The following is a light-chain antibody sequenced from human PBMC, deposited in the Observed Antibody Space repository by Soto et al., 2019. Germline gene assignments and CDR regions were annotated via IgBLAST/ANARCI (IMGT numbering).Light chain of an antibody. CDR2: DAS. CDR1: QSVSSY. V-gene: IGKV3-11*01. CDR3: QQYNDWWT. J-gene: IGKJ1*01. Sequence: EIVLTQSPATLSLSPGERATLSCRASQSVSSYLAWYQQKPGQAPRLLIYDASNRATGIPARFSGSGSGTEFTLTIRSLQSEDFAVYYCQQYNDWWTFGQGTKVDIK.